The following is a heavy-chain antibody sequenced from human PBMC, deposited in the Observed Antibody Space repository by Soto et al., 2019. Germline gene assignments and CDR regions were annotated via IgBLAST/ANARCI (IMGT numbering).Heavy chain of an antibody. V-gene: IGHV1-3*01. D-gene: IGHD3-10*01. CDR2: INVGNGNI. CDR3: AGASDGYGSGWIDP. Sequence: EASVKVSCKASENTFTIYAMHWVRQAPGQRLEWMGWINVGNGNIKYSQKFQGRVTITRDTSASTAYMELSSLRFEDTAVYYCAGASDGYGSGWIDPWGQGTLVTVSS. J-gene: IGHJ5*02. CDR1: ENTFTIYA.